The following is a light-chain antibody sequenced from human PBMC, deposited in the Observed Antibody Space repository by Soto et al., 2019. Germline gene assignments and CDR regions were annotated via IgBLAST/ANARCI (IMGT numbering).Light chain of an antibody. Sequence: EIVLTQSPGTLSLSPGERATLSCRASQTVDSNYLAWYQQKPGQAPRLLLFGASKRATGIPDMFSGSGSGTDFTLPISRLDPEDFAVYYCQEYGSSRQLTFGGGTKVEIK. CDR2: GAS. CDR1: QTVDSNY. V-gene: IGKV3-20*01. J-gene: IGKJ4*01. CDR3: QEYGSSRQLT.